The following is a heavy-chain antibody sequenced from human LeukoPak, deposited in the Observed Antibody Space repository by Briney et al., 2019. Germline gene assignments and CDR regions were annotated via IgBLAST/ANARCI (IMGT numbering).Heavy chain of an antibody. CDR1: GGSISSYY. Sequence: SETLSITCTVSGGSISSYYWSWIRQPPGKGLEWIGYIYYSGSTNYNPSLKSRVTISVDTSKNQFPLKLSSVTAADTAVYYCARAYSNYVFDYWGQGTLVTVSP. CDR2: IYYSGST. CDR3: ARAYSNYVFDY. V-gene: IGHV4-59*01. J-gene: IGHJ4*02. D-gene: IGHD4-11*01.